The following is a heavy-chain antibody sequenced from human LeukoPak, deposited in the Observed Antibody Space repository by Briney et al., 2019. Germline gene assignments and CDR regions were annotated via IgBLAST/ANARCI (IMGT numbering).Heavy chain of an antibody. CDR1: GYTFTGYY. D-gene: IGHD1-14*01. CDR3: ARDNPSGGLFDY. V-gene: IGHV1-2*02. CDR2: INPNSGGT. J-gene: IGHJ4*02. Sequence: ASVKVSSKASGYTFTGYYMHWVRRAPGQGLEWMGWINPNSGGTNYAQKFQGRVTMTRDTSISTAYMELSRLKSDDTAVYYCARDNPSGGLFDYWGQGTLVTVSS.